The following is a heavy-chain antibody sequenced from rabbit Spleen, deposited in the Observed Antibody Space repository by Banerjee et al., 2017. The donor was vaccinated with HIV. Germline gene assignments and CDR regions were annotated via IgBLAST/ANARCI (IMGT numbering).Heavy chain of an antibody. D-gene: IGHD1-1*01. CDR1: GFSFSSSYY. Sequence: QEQLEESGGGLVKPGASLTLTCKASGFSFSSSYYMCWVRQAPGKGLEWIACIDAGSDRTYYASWAKGRFTISRTSSTTVTLRMTSLTAADRAAYFCARDLVGVIGWNFYLWGPGTLVTVS. CDR3: ARDLVGVIGWNFYL. V-gene: IGHV1S45*01. J-gene: IGHJ4*01. CDR2: IDAGSDRT.